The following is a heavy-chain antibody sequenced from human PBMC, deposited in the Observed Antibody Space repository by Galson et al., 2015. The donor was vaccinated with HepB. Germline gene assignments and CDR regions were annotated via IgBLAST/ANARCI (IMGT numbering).Heavy chain of an antibody. CDR1: GGTFSSYA. V-gene: IGHV1-69*06. J-gene: IGHJ3*02. CDR2: IIPIFGTA. D-gene: IGHD5-12*01. Sequence: SVKVSCKASGGTFSSYAISWVRQAPGQGLEWMGGIIPIFGTANYAQKFQGRVTITADKSTSTAYMGLSSLRSEDTAVYYCASSSGGGYTILGSAFDIWGQGTMVTVSS. CDR3: ASSSGGGYTILGSAFDI.